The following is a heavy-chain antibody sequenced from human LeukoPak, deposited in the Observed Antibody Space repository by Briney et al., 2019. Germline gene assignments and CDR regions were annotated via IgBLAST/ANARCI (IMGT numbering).Heavy chain of an antibody. Sequence: ASVKVSCKVSGYTLTELSMHWVRQAPGKGLEWMGGFDPEDGETIYAQKFQGRVTMTEDTSTDTAYMELSSLRSEDTAVYYCATGVSSDYGMDVWGKGTTVTVSS. CDR1: GYTLTELS. J-gene: IGHJ6*04. D-gene: IGHD6-19*01. CDR2: FDPEDGET. V-gene: IGHV1-24*01. CDR3: ATGVSSDYGMDV.